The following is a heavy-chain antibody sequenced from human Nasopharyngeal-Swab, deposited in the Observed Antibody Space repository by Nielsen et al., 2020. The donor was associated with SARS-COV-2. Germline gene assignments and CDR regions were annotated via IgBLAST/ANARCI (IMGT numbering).Heavy chain of an antibody. CDR3: ARDWLTGNSIEALDI. Sequence: GGSLRLSCTASGFTFSSYTMYWVRQAPGKGLEYLSSITPSSDGIYYGDSVKGRFTISRDNARSSLYLQMNSLRAEDTAVYYCARDWLTGNSIEALDIWGQGTLVTVSS. CDR2: ITPSSDGI. CDR1: GFTFSSYT. D-gene: IGHD1-14*01. V-gene: IGHV3-48*01. J-gene: IGHJ3*02.